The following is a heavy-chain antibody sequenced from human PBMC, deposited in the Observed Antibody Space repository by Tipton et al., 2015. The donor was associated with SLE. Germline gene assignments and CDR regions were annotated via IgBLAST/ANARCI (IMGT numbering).Heavy chain of an antibody. Sequence: TLSLTCTVSGYSISSGYYWGWIRQPPGKGLEWIGSIYHSGSTYYNPSLKSRVTISVDTSKNQFSLKLSSVTAADTAVYYCARGAYFYYDMDVWGQGTTVIVSS. CDR1: GYSISSGYY. J-gene: IGHJ6*02. CDR2: IYHSGST. D-gene: IGHD3-16*01. CDR3: ARGAYFYYDMDV. V-gene: IGHV4-38-2*02.